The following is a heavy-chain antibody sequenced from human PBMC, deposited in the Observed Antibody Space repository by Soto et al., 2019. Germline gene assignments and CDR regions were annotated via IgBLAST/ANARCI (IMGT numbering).Heavy chain of an antibody. CDR3: ARTNSRQVVPDI. Sequence: QVQLQESGPRLVRPSQTLSLTCTVSGGSISSGGYYWSWIRQHPGRGLEWIGYIYSSGSTYSSPSLKSPVNISVDTSKNQFSLRLSSVTAADTAVYYCARTNSRQVVPDIWGQGTMVTVSS. V-gene: IGHV4-31*01. J-gene: IGHJ3*02. CDR2: IYSSGST. CDR1: GGSISSGGYY. D-gene: IGHD6-6*01.